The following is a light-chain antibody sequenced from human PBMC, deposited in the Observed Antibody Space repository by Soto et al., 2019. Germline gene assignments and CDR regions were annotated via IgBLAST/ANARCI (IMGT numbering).Light chain of an antibody. CDR1: QSVSSY. V-gene: IGKV3-11*01. CDR2: DAS. J-gene: IGKJ4*01. Sequence: EIVLTQSPATLSLSPGERATLSCRASQSVSSYLAWYQPKPGQAPRLLISDASNRATGIPARFSGSGSGTDFTLTISSLEPEDFAVYYCQQRSNWTPLTFGGGTKVEIK. CDR3: QQRSNWTPLT.